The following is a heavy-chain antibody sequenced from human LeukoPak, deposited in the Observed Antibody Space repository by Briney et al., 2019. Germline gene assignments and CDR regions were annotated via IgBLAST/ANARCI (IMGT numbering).Heavy chain of an antibody. V-gene: IGHV4-34*01. D-gene: IGHD3-9*01. CDR2: INHSGST. CDR1: GGSFSGYY. Sequence: SETLSLTCAVYGGSFSGYYWSWIRQPPGKGLEWIGEINHSGSTNYNPSLKSRVTISVDTSKNQFSLKLSSVTAADTAAYYCARGGAGLRYFDWLSSRFDPWGQGTLVTVSS. CDR3: ARGGAGLRYFDWLSSRFDP. J-gene: IGHJ5*02.